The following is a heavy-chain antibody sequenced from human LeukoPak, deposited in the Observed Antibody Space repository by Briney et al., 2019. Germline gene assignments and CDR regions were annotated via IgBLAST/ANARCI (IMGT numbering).Heavy chain of an antibody. D-gene: IGHD4-11*01. CDR2: IKQDGSEK. J-gene: IGHJ6*03. CDR1: GFTFSGYW. CDR3: ARERNLLTTTPLYYYYYYMDV. Sequence: GRSLRLSCAASGFTFSGYWMGWVHQAPGKGLEWVANIKQDGSEKYYVDSVKGRFTISRDNAKNSLYLQMNSLRGEDTAVYYCARERNLLTTTPLYYYYYYMDVWGKGTTVTVSS. V-gene: IGHV3-7*01.